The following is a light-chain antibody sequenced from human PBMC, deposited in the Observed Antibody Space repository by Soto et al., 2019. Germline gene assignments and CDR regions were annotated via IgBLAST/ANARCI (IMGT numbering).Light chain of an antibody. V-gene: IGKV1-9*01. J-gene: IGKJ4*01. Sequence: DIQLTQSPSSLSASVGDRLTITCRASQGINSHLAWYQQKLGKAPKVLIYEASTLESGVPSRFSGSGSGTEFTLTISSLQPEDFATYYCQQLNGYPLTFGGGTKVEIK. CDR2: EAS. CDR1: QGINSH. CDR3: QQLNGYPLT.